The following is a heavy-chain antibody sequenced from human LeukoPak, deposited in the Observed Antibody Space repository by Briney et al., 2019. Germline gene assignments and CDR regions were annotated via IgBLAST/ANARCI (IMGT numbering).Heavy chain of an antibody. Sequence: PGGSLRLSCAASGFTFSSYWMHWVRQAPGKGLVWVSRINSAGSSTNYADSVKGRFTISRDNAKNTLYLQMNSLRGGDTAVYYCARVNCGGDCYLIDYWGQGTLVTVSS. V-gene: IGHV3-74*01. CDR3: ARVNCGGDCYLIDY. D-gene: IGHD2-21*02. CDR2: INSAGSST. J-gene: IGHJ4*02. CDR1: GFTFSSYW.